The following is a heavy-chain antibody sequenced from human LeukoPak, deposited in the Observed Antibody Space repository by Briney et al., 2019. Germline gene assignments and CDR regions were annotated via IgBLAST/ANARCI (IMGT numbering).Heavy chain of an antibody. CDR1: GFTFSSCA. D-gene: IGHD2/OR15-2a*01. J-gene: IGHJ4*02. Sequence: GGSLRLSCTASGFTFSSCAMSWVRQAPGKGLQRVSSITGSGVTSYYADSVKGRFTISRDNSKNTLYLEMNTLRADDTAVYFCAKESTQVIEVYFDSWGQGTLVTVSS. CDR2: ITGSGVTS. CDR3: AKESTQVIEVYFDS. V-gene: IGHV3-23*01.